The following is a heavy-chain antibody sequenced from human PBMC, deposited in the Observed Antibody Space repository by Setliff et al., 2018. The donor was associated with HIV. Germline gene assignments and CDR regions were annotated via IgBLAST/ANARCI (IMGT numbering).Heavy chain of an antibody. J-gene: IGHJ4*02. Sequence: PSETLSLTCTVSGGSISSYYWSWIRQPPGKGLEWIGYIYYSGRTNYNPSLKSRVTISVDTSKNHFSLKLSSVTAADTAVYYCASGEYRYGYRLDYWGQGTLVTVSS. CDR3: ASGEYRYGYRLDY. CDR1: GGSISSYY. V-gene: IGHV4-59*01. D-gene: IGHD5-18*01. CDR2: IYYSGRT.